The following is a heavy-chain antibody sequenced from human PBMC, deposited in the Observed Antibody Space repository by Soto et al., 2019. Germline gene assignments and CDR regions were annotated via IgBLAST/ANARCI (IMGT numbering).Heavy chain of an antibody. CDR1: GFSLSSTGVG. CDR3: AHLRGSTWDPFDN. Sequence: QITLKESGPTLVKPTQTLTLTCTFSGFSLSSTGVGVGWVRQPPGKALEWLALIYWDDGKRYSPSLKTRLTIPKEPSKNQVVLTVTNMDPVDTATYFCAHLRGSTWDPFDNWGQGTLVTVSS. D-gene: IGHD6-13*01. CDR2: IYWDDGK. J-gene: IGHJ4*02. V-gene: IGHV2-5*02.